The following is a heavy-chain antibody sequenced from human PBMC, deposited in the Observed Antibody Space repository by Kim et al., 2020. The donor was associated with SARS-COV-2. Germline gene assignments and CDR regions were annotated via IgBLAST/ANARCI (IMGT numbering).Heavy chain of an antibody. CDR3: ARGLRYFDC. D-gene: IGHD3-9*01. J-gene: IGHJ4*02. V-gene: IGHV4-34*01. Sequence: SETLSLTCAVYGGSFSGYYWSWIRQPPGKGLEWIGEINHSGSTNYNPSLKSRVTISVDTSKNQFSLKLSSVTAADTAVYYCARGLRYFDCWGQGTLVTVS. CDR2: INHSGST. CDR1: GGSFSGYY.